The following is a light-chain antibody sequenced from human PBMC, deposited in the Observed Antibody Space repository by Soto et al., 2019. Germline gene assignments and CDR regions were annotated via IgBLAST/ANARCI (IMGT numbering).Light chain of an antibody. CDR2: AAS. J-gene: IGKJ1*01. CDR1: QSISSW. CDR3: QQSYISPGT. V-gene: IGKV1-5*01. Sequence: DIQMTQSPSTLSASVGDRVTITCRASQSISSWLAWYQQKSGKAPKLLIYAASSLPSGVPSRFSGSGSGTDFTLTISSLQPEDISSYYCQQSYISPGTFGQGTKVDIK.